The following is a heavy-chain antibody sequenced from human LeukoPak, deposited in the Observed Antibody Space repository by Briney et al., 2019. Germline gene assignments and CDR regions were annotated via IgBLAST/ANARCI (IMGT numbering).Heavy chain of an antibody. CDR2: ITGNGGRT. CDR3: AKDPTYSPDHAFDI. D-gene: IGHD1-1*01. CDR1: GFTSSSYA. J-gene: IGHJ3*02. V-gene: IGHV3-23*01. Sequence: GGSLRLSCAASGFTSSSYAMNWVREAPGKGLGWVSAITGNGGRTLYADSVKGRFTISRDNSKNTLYLQMNSLRAEDTAVYYCAKDPTYSPDHAFDIWGQGTMVTVSS.